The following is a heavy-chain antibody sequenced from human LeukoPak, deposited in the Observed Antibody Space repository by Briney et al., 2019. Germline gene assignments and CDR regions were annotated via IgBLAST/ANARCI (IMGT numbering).Heavy chain of an antibody. D-gene: IGHD5-12*01. CDR3: ARGQVEWLRFGIYGP. V-gene: IGHV4-34*01. CDR1: GGSFSGYY. CDR2: INHSGST. J-gene: IGHJ5*02. Sequence: PSETLSLTCAVYGGSFSGYYWSWIPQPPGKGLEWIGEINHSGSTNYNPSLKSRVTISVDTSKNQFSLKLSSVTAADTAVYYCARGQVEWLRFGIYGPWGQGTLVTVSS.